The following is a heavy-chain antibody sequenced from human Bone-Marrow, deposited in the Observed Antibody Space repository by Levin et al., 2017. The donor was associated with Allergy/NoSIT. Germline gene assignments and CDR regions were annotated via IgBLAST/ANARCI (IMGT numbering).Heavy chain of an antibody. CDR3: ARLIRGPFIKRIAALLRD. J-gene: IGHJ4*02. CDR2: MNPNSGNT. D-gene: IGHD6-6*01. V-gene: IGHV1-8*01. Sequence: ASVKVSCKASGYTFTSYDINWVRQATGLGLEWMGWMNPNSGNTGYAQKFQGRVTMTRNTSISTAYMELSSLRSEDTAVYYCARLIRGPFIKRIAALLRDWGQGTLVTVSS. CDR1: GYTFTSYD.